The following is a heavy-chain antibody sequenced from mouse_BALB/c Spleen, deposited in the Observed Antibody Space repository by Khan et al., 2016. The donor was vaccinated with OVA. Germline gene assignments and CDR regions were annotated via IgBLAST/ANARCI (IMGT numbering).Heavy chain of an antibody. Sequence: EVQLQESGPGLVKPSQSLSLTCTVTGYSITSGYGWNWIRQLPGNKLEWMGYISYSGSTNYNPSLKSRISITRDTSKNQFVLQLTSVTPEDTATYYCARPARIKYWGQCTTLTVSS. CDR1: GYSITSGYG. CDR2: ISYSGST. CDR3: ARPARIKY. V-gene: IGHV3-2*02. J-gene: IGHJ2*01. D-gene: IGHD1-2*01.